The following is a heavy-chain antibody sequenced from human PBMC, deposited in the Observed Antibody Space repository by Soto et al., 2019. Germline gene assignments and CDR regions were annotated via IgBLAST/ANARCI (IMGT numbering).Heavy chain of an antibody. CDR3: AKVHSGAAYSSGWYEALPPGAWFDP. Sequence: GGSLRLSCAASGFTFSSYAMSWVRQAPGKGLEWVSAISGSGGSTYYADSVKGRFTISRDNSKNTLYLQMNSLRAEDTAVYYCAKVHSGAAYSSGWYEALPPGAWFDPWGQGTLVTVSS. D-gene: IGHD6-19*01. V-gene: IGHV3-23*01. CDR1: GFTFSSYA. CDR2: ISGSGGST. J-gene: IGHJ5*02.